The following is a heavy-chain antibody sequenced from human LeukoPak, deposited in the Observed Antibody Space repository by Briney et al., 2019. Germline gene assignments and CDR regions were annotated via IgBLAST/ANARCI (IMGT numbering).Heavy chain of an antibody. CDR1: GGSISSSSYY. D-gene: IGHD6-19*01. CDR2: IYYSGST. CDR3: ARDEQWLGPHFDY. J-gene: IGHJ4*02. Sequence: SETLSLTCTVSGGSISSSSYYWGWIRQPPGKGLEWIGSIYYSGSTYYNPSLKSRVTISVDTSKNQFSLKLSSVTAADTAVYYCARDEQWLGPHFDYWGQGTLVTVSS. V-gene: IGHV4-39*07.